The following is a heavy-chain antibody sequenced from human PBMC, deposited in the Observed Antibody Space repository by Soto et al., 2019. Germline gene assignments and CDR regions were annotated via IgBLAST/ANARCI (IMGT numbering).Heavy chain of an antibody. V-gene: IGHV3-23*01. CDR3: AKGEVSTTGHFDY. Sequence: GGSLRLSCAASGFIFRNYIMSWVRQGPGKGLEWVSRIDGGGGVTYYADSVKGRFTISRDNSKNTLSLQMNSLRAEDTALYYCAKGEVSTTGHFDYWGQGILVTVS. CDR2: IDGGGGVT. CDR1: GFIFRNYI. J-gene: IGHJ4*02. D-gene: IGHD5-12*01.